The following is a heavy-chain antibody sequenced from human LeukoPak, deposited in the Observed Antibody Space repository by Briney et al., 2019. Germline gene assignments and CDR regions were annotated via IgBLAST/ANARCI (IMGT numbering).Heavy chain of an antibody. V-gene: IGHV3-21*01. CDR1: GFTFSSYA. J-gene: IGHJ4*02. D-gene: IGHD3-10*01. CDR2: ISSSSSYI. CDR3: ARVGITMVRGVIDY. Sequence: GGSLRLSCAASGFTFSSYAMSWVRQAPGKGLEWVSSISSSSSYIYYADSVKGRFTISRDNAKNSLYLQMNSLRAEDTAVYYCARVGITMVRGVIDYWGQGTLVTISS.